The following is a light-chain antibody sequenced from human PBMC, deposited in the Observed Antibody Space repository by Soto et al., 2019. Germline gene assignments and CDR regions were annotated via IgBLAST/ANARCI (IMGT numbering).Light chain of an antibody. V-gene: IGKV3-15*01. J-gene: IGKJ1*01. CDR2: GAS. CDR3: QQYNNWWT. Sequence: EIVMTQSPATLSVPPGERATLSCRASQSVSSNLAWYQQKPGQAPRLLIYGASTRATGIPARFSGSGSGTEFTLTISSLQSEDFAVYCCQQYNNWWTFSQGTKVDIK. CDR1: QSVSSN.